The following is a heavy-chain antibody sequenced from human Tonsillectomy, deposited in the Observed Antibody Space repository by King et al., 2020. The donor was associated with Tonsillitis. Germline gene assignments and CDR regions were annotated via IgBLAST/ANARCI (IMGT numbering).Heavy chain of an antibody. CDR1: GFTFSSYS. V-gene: IGHV3-21*01. CDR3: ARDVGFGECDYYYGMDV. CDR2: ISSSSSYI. Sequence: VQLVESGGGLVKPGGSLRVSCAASGFTFSSYSMNWVRQAPGKGLEWGSSISSSSSYIYYADSVKGRFTISRDNAKNSLYLQINSLRAEDTAVYYCARDVGFGECDYYYGMDVWGQGTTVTVSS. D-gene: IGHD3-10*01. J-gene: IGHJ6*02.